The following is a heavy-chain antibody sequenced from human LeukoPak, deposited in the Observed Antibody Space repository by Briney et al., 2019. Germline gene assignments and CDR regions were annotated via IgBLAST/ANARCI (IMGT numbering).Heavy chain of an antibody. Sequence: GGSLRLSCAASGFTFRGFRMSWVRQAPGKGLECVANIKQDGGETYYVGSVKGRFTISRDNAKKSLYLQMNSLRAEDTAVHYCAHSGDSSGYDSYAFDIWGQGTMVTVSS. D-gene: IGHD3-22*01. CDR3: AHSGDSSGYDSYAFDI. CDR1: GFTFRGFR. CDR2: IKQDGGET. J-gene: IGHJ3*02. V-gene: IGHV3-7*01.